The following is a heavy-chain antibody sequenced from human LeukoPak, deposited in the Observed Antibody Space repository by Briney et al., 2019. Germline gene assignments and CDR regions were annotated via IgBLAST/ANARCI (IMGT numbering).Heavy chain of an antibody. V-gene: IGHV3-30*02. Sequence: GGSLRFSCAASGFTFSSYGMHWVRQAPGKGLEWVAFIRYDGSNKYYADSVKGRFTISRDNSKNTLYLQMNSLRAEDTAVYYCAKDGATSSGYLNYFDYWGQGTLVTVSS. D-gene: IGHD3-22*01. J-gene: IGHJ4*02. CDR3: AKDGATSSGYLNYFDY. CDR2: IRYDGSNK. CDR1: GFTFSSYG.